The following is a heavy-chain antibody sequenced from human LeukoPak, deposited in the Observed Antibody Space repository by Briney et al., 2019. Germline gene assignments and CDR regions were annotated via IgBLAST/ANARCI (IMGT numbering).Heavy chain of an antibody. D-gene: IGHD5-18*01. CDR2: IKQDGSEK. J-gene: IGHJ4*02. CDR1: GFTFSNYW. V-gene: IGHV3-7*01. Sequence: GGSLRLSCAASGFTFSNYWMSWVRQAPGKGLEWVANIKQDGSEKYYVDSVKGRFTISRDNAKNSLYLQMNSLRAEDTAVYYCARRGYSYGAPLDYWGQGTLITVSS. CDR3: ARRGYSYGAPLDY.